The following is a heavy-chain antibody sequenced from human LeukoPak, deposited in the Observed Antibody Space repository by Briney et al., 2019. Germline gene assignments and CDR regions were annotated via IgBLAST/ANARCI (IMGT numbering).Heavy chain of an antibody. V-gene: IGHV3-30*02. J-gene: IGHJ4*02. D-gene: IGHD3-22*01. CDR2: IHYDGRNQ. CDR1: GFNFRGYG. CDR3: AKAAYDSSGSWYYFDY. Sequence: GGSLRLSCAASGFNFRGYGMHWVRQAPGKGLEWVTFIHYDGRNQYYADSVKGRFTISRDNSKNTLYLQMNSLRPEDTAVYYCAKAAYDSSGSWYYFDYWGQGTLVTVSS.